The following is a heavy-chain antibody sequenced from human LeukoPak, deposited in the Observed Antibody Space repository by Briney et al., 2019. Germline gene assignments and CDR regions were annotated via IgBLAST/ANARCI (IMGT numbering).Heavy chain of an antibody. J-gene: IGHJ4*02. Sequence: SETLSLTCAVYGGSFSGYYWSWIRQPPGKGLEWIGEINHSGSTNYNPSLKSRVTISVDTSKNQFSLKLSSVTAADTAVYYCARQSYSGWVNYWGQGTLVTVSS. CDR3: ARQSYSGWVNY. V-gene: IGHV4-34*01. CDR2: INHSGST. CDR1: GGSFSGYY. D-gene: IGHD6-19*01.